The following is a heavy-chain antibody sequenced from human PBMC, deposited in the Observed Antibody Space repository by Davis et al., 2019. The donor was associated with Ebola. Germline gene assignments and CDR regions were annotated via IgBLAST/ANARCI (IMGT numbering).Heavy chain of an antibody. J-gene: IGHJ6*01. Sequence: PGGSLRLSCAASGFAFDGYAMHWVRQAPGKGLEWVSGISWNSGSIGYADSVKGRFTISRDNAKNSLYLQMNSLHQGPIGLPPGTLLQEHLWG. CDR3: TLLQEHL. CDR1: GFAFDGYA. CDR2: ISWNSGSI. V-gene: IGHV3-9*01.